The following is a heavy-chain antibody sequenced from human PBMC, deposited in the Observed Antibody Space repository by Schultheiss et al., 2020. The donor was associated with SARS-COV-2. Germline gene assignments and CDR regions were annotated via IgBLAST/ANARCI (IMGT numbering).Heavy chain of an antibody. CDR1: GGSFSGYY. V-gene: IGHV4-59*01. Sequence: SETLSLTCAVYGGSFSGYYWSWIRQSPGKGLEWIGFVYPSGSTNYNPSLKSRVTIPVDTSKNQFSLKLSSVTAADTAVYYCARSSIAARYYFDYWGQGTLVTVSS. J-gene: IGHJ4*02. CDR3: ARSSIAARYYFDY. D-gene: IGHD6-6*01. CDR2: VYPSGST.